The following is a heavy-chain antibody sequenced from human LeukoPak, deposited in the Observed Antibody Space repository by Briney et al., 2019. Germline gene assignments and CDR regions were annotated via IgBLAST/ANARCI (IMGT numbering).Heavy chain of an antibody. D-gene: IGHD3-22*01. CDR1: GYTFTSYN. Sequence: GASVKVSCKTSGYTFTSYNMHWVRQAPGQGLEWMGWISAYNGNTNYAQKLQGRVTMTTDTSTSTAYMELRSLRSDDTAVYYCARSGVGYYYDSSGYYPLDYWGQGTLVTVSS. J-gene: IGHJ4*02. CDR3: ARSGVGYYYDSSGYYPLDY. V-gene: IGHV1-18*04. CDR2: ISAYNGNT.